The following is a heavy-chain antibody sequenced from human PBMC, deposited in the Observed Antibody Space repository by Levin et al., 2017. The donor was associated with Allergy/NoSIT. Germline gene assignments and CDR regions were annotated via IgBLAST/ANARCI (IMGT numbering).Heavy chain of an antibody. J-gene: IGHJ2*01. CDR2: IAGNGGGT. Sequence: GGSLRLSCAASGFTFSIYAMHWVRQAPGKGLEYVSSIAGNGGGTYYASSVKGRFTISRDNSKNTLYLQMDSLRAEDMAVYYCARHHSESQLLFDLWGRGTLVTVSS. D-gene: IGHD2-2*01. V-gene: IGHV3-64*01. CDR1: GFTFSIYA. CDR3: ARHHSESQLLFDL.